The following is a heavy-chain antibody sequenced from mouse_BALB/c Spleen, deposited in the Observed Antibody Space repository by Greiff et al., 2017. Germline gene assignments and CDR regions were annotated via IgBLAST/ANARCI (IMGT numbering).Heavy chain of an antibody. CDR2: INPSSGYT. CDR3: ARGGTTVVGDY. Sequence: QVQLQQSGAELVKPGASVKLSCKASGYTYTSYTMHWVKQRPGQGLEWIGYINPSSGYTNYNQKFKDKATLTADKSSSTAYMQLSSLTSEDSAVYYCARGGTTVVGDYWGQGTTLTVSS. CDR1: GYTYTSYT. D-gene: IGHD1-1*01. J-gene: IGHJ2*01. V-gene: IGHV1S26*01.